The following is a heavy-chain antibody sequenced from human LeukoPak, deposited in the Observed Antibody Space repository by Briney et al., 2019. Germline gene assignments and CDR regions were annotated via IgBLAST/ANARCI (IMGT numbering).Heavy chain of an antibody. J-gene: IGHJ3*02. D-gene: IGHD4-23*01. CDR3: AGGRAFDI. CDR2: ITGSGGST. Sequence: PGGSLRLSCAASGFTFINYAMTWVRQAPGKGLEWVSSITGSGGSTDYADSVKGRFTISRDNSKNTLYLQMNSLRAEDTAVYYCAGGRAFDIWGQGTMVTVSS. V-gene: IGHV3-23*01. CDR1: GFTFINYA.